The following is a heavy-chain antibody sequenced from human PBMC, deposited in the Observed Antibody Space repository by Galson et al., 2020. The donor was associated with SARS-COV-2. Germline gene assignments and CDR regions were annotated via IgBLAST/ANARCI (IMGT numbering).Heavy chain of an antibody. CDR3: AKVSSLGYCSGGSCYRLDY. V-gene: IGHV1-8*01. CDR2: LNPKSGNT. J-gene: IGHJ4*02. D-gene: IGHD2-15*01. Sequence: ASVKVSCKASRYTFTSYDINWVRQATGQGLEWMGWLNPKSGNTGYAQKFQGRVTMTRDTSISTAYMELSNLRSEDAAVYYCAKVSSLGYCSGGSCYRLDYWGQGTLVTVSS. CDR1: RYTFTSYD.